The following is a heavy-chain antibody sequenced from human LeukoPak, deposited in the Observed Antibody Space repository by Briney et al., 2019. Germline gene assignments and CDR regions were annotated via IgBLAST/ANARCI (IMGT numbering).Heavy chain of an antibody. CDR2: INHSGST. CDR1: GGSFSGYY. J-gene: IGHJ5*02. Sequence: PSETLSLTCAVYGGSFSGYYWSWIRQPPGKGLEWIGEINHSGSTNYNPSLKSRVTISVDTSKNQFSLKLSSVTAADTAVYYCARDVGLNWLSWGQGTLVTVSS. V-gene: IGHV4-34*01. CDR3: ARDVGLNWLS. D-gene: IGHD1-1*01.